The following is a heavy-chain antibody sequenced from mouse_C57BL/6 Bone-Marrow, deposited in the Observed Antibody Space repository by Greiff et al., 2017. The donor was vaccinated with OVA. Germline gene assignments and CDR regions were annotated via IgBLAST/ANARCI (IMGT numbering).Heavy chain of an antibody. Sequence: QVQLQQPGAELVMPGASVKLSCKASGYTFTSYWMHWVKQRPGQGLEWIGEIDPSDSYTNYNQKFKGKSTLTVDKSSSTAYMQLSSLPSEDSAVSYWARRIYDGYSDDWGQGTTLTVAS. CDR2: IDPSDSYT. J-gene: IGHJ2*01. CDR1: GYTFTSYW. V-gene: IGHV1-69*01. CDR3: ARRIYDGYSDD. D-gene: IGHD2-3*01.